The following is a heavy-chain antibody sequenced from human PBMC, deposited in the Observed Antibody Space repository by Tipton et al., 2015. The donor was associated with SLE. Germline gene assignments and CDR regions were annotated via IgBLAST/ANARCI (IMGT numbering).Heavy chain of an antibody. J-gene: IGHJ4*02. Sequence: TLSLTCAVYGGSFSGYHWSWIRQPPGKGLEWIGEINHSGSATYNPSLKSRATISLDTSKNQFSLKLRSVTAADTAVYYCARGGYDFWSGPGNYWGQGTLVTVSS. CDR3: ARGGYDFWSGPGNY. CDR1: GGSFSGYH. CDR2: INHSGSA. D-gene: IGHD3-3*01. V-gene: IGHV4-34*01.